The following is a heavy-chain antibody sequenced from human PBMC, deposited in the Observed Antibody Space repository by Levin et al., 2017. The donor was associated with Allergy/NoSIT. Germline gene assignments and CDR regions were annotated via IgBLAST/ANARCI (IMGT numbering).Heavy chain of an antibody. V-gene: IGHV4-59*08. CDR3: ARRRRYCSGGSCYSGFDY. Sequence: ASETLSLTCTVSGGSISSYYWSWIRQPPGKGLEWIGYIYYSGSTNYNPSLKSRVTISVDTSKNQFSLKLSSVTTADTAVYYCARRRRYCSGGSCYSGFDYWGQGTLVTVSS. CDR1: GGSISSYY. CDR2: IYYSGST. J-gene: IGHJ4*02. D-gene: IGHD2-15*01.